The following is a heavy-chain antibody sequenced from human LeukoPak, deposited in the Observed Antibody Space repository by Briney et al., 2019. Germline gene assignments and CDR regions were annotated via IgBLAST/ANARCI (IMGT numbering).Heavy chain of an antibody. CDR2: INAGSGDI. CDR3: ATNKYSSRWTFDY. J-gene: IGHJ4*02. V-gene: IGHV1-3*01. CDR1: GYTFTSYA. Sequence: ASVNVSCKASGYTFTSYAMHWVRQAPGQRLEWMGWINAGSGDIKYSQELQGRVTITRDTSASTAYMELSSLRSEDTAVYYCATNKYSSRWTFDYWGQGTLVTVSS. D-gene: IGHD6-13*01.